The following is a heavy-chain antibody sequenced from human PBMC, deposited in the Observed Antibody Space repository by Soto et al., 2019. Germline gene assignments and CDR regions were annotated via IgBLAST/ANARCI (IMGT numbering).Heavy chain of an antibody. V-gene: IGHV3-13*01. CDR3: ARDHTFGALDY. CDR2: IGTAGDT. CDR1: GFTFSSYD. J-gene: IGHJ4*02. Sequence: LRLSCAASGFTFSSYDMHWVRQATGKGLEWVSAIGTAGDTYYPGSVKGRFTISRENAKNSLYPQINSLRAEDTAVYYCARDHTFGALDYWGQGVRVTVSS. D-gene: IGHD3-10*01.